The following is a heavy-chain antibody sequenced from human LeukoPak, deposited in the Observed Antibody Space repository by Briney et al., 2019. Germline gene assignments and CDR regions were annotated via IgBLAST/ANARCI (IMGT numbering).Heavy chain of an antibody. Sequence: ASVKVSCKASGYTFSNYYIHWVRQAPGQGLEWMGWINPNSGGTNYAQKFQGRVTMTRDTSISTAYMELSRLRSDDTAVYYCAKSVSRYSNYYGSGSYTTAIDYWGQGTLVTVSS. V-gene: IGHV1-2*02. J-gene: IGHJ4*02. CDR2: INPNSGGT. D-gene: IGHD3-10*01. CDR1: GYTFSNYY. CDR3: AKSVSRYSNYYGSGSYTTAIDY.